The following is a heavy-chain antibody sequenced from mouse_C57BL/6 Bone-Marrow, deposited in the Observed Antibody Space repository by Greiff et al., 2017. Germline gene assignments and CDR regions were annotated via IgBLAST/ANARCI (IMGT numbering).Heavy chain of an antibody. D-gene: IGHD2-10*02. Sequence: QVQLQQSGAELVRPGTSVKVSCKASGYAFTNYLIEWVKQRPGQGLEWIGVINPGSGGTNYNEKFKGKATLTADKSSSTAYMQLSSLTSEDSAVYFCAREASNWFAYWGQGTLVTVSA. CDR1: GYAFTNYL. CDR2: INPGSGGT. J-gene: IGHJ3*01. CDR3: AREASNWFAY. V-gene: IGHV1-54*01.